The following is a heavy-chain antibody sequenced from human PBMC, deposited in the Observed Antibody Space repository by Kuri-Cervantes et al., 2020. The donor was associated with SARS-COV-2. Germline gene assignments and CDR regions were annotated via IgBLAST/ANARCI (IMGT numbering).Heavy chain of an antibody. Sequence: SETLSLTCTVSGGSISSSSYYWGWIRQPPGKGLEWIGSIYYSGSTNYNPSLKSRVTISVDTSKNQFSLKPSSVTAADTAVYYCARDSEYYDFWSGYAYYYMDVWGKGTTVTVSS. J-gene: IGHJ6*03. V-gene: IGHV4-39*07. D-gene: IGHD3-3*01. CDR2: IYYSGST. CDR1: GGSISSSSYY. CDR3: ARDSEYYDFWSGYAYYYMDV.